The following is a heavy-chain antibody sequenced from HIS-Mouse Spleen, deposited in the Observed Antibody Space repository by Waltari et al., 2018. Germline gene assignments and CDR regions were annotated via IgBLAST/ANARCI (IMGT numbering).Heavy chain of an antibody. CDR2: IDWDDDK. Sequence: QVTLRESGPALVKPTPPLTLTCTFSGFSLRTSGMCVSWFRQPPRKALAWLARIDWDDDKYYSTSLKTRLTNSKDTSTNQVVLTMTNMDPVDTATYYCARIAEGYSSGWYAFDYWGQGTLVTVSS. V-gene: IGHV2-70*15. CDR1: GFSLRTSGMC. D-gene: IGHD6-19*01. J-gene: IGHJ4*02. CDR3: ARIAEGYSSGWYAFDY.